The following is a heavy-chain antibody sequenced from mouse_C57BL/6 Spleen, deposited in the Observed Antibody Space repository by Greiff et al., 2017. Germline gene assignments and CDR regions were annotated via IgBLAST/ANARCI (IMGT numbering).Heavy chain of an antibody. V-gene: IGHV1-15*01. CDR2: IDPETGGT. CDR1: GYTFTDYE. J-gene: IGHJ2*01. Sequence: QLQQSGAELVRPGASVTLSCKASGYTFTDYEMHWVKQTPVHGLEWIGAIDPETGGTAYNQKFKGKAILTADKSSSTAYMELRSLTSEDSAVYYCTRKLPLGYYFDYWGQGTTLTVSS. CDR3: TRKLPLGYYFDY. D-gene: IGHD4-1*01.